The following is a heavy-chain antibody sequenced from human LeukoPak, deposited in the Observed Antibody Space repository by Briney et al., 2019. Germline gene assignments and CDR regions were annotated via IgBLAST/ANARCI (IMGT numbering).Heavy chain of an antibody. CDR2: IKQEGGEK. CDR3: AIYFSYDSSGYYDPPSAFDI. CDR1: GFTFSSYW. D-gene: IGHD3-22*01. J-gene: IGHJ3*02. V-gene: IGHV3-7*01. Sequence: GGSLRLSCAPSGFTFSSYWMSWVRQAPGKGLEGVANIKQEGGEKYYVDSVKGRFTISRDNAKSSLYLQMNCLRAEDAAVYYCAIYFSYDSSGYYDPPSAFDIWGQGTMVTVSS.